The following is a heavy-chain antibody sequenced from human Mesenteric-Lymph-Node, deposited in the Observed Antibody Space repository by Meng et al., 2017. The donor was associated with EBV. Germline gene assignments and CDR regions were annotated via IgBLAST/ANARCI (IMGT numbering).Heavy chain of an antibody. Sequence: QGQAQESGPGLVKPSETLSLTCTVSGGSVSSGSYYWSWIRQPPGKGLEWIGYIYYSGSTNYNPSLKSRVTISVDTSKNQFSLKLSSVTAADTAVYYCALIIVGATHFDYWGQGTLVTVSS. CDR2: IYYSGST. CDR3: ALIIVGATHFDY. J-gene: IGHJ4*02. V-gene: IGHV4-61*01. D-gene: IGHD1-26*01. CDR1: GGSVSSGSYY.